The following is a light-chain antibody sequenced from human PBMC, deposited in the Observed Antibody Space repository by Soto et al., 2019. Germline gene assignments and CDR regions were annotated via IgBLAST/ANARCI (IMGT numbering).Light chain of an antibody. Sequence: QSVLTQPPSVSGAPGQRVTISCTGSSSNIGAGYDVHWYQQLPGTAPKLLIYRNSNRPSGVPDRFSGSKSGTSASLAITGLQAEDEADYYCQSYDARLSAYVFGTGTKLTVL. CDR3: QSYDARLSAYV. CDR1: SSNIGAGYD. J-gene: IGLJ1*01. CDR2: RNS. V-gene: IGLV1-40*01.